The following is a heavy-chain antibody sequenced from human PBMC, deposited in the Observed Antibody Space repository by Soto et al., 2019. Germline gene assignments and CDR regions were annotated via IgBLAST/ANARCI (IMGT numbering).Heavy chain of an antibody. D-gene: IGHD2-15*01. CDR3: ARHRDTVVVAATDSPAFDI. Sequence: PSETLSLTCTVSGGSISSTNYYWGWIRQPPGKGLEWIGSIYYAGSTYYNPSLKSRLTISVDTSKNQCSLTLSSVTAADTGVYYCARHRDTVVVAATDSPAFDIWGQGTMVT. V-gene: IGHV4-39*01. CDR1: GGSISSTNYY. J-gene: IGHJ3*02. CDR2: IYYAGST.